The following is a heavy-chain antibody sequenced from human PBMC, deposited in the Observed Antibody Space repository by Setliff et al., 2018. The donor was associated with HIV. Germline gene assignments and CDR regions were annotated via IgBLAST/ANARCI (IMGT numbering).Heavy chain of an antibody. J-gene: IGHJ4*02. CDR3: ARGLSFYDPGGFDY. D-gene: IGHD3-22*01. V-gene: IGHV4-39*07. CDR2: SYYSGST. CDR1: GGSISSSSFY. Sequence: SETLSLTCTVSGGSISSSSFYWGWIRQPPGKGLEWIGRSYYSGSTYYDPSLKSRVTISVDTSKNQFSLKLSSVTAADTAGYYCARGLSFYDPGGFDYWGKGTLVTVSS.